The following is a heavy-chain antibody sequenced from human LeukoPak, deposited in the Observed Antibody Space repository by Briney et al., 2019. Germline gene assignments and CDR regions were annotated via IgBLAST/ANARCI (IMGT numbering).Heavy chain of an antibody. CDR3: AREADYYDSSGLMDY. CDR1: GGSISSYY. Sequence: SETLSLTCTVSGGSISSYYWSWIRQPPGKGLEWIGYIYYSGSTNYNPSLKGRVTISVDTSKNQFSLKLSSVTAADTAVYYCAREADYYDSSGLMDYWGQGTLVTVSS. J-gene: IGHJ4*02. D-gene: IGHD3-22*01. V-gene: IGHV4-59*01. CDR2: IYYSGST.